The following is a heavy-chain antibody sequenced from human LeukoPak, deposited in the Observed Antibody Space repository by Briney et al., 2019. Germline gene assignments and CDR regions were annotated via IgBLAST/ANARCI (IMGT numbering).Heavy chain of an antibody. CDR3: ARDASHNYYGSGSYYLHYLFDY. Sequence: ASVKVSCKASGYTFTGYYMHWVRQAPGQGLEWRGWINPNSGGTNYAQKFQGWVTMTRDTSISTAYMELSRLRSDDTAVYYCARDASHNYYGSGSYYLHYLFDYWGQGTLVTVSS. D-gene: IGHD3-10*01. V-gene: IGHV1-2*04. CDR2: INPNSGGT. CDR1: GYTFTGYY. J-gene: IGHJ4*02.